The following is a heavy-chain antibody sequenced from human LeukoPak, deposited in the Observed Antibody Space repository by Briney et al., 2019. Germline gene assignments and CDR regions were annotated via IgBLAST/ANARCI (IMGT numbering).Heavy chain of an antibody. CDR1: GYTFTGYY. CDR2: INPNSGGT. J-gene: IGHJ3*02. V-gene: IGHV1-2*02. D-gene: IGHD1-26*01. CDR3: ARELYSGRTGDAFDI. Sequence: EASVKVSCKASGYTFTGYYMHWVRQAPGQGLEWMGWINPNSGGTNYAQKFQGRGTMTRDTSISTAYMELSRLRSDDTAVYYCARELYSGRTGDAFDIWGQGTMVTVSS.